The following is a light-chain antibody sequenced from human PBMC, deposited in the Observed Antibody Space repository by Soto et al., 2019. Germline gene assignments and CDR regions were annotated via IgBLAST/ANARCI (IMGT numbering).Light chain of an antibody. V-gene: IGLV1-44*01. J-gene: IGLJ2*01. Sequence: QSVLTQPPSASGTPGQRVTISCSGSSSNIGSNTVNGYQQLPGTAPKLLIYSNNQRPSGVPDRSSGSKSGTSASLAISGLQSEDEADYYCAAWDDSLNVVFGGGTKLTVL. CDR2: SNN. CDR3: AAWDDSLNVV. CDR1: SSNIGSNT.